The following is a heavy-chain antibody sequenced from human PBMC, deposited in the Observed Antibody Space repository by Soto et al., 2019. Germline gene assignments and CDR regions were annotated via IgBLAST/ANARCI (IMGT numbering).Heavy chain of an antibody. Sequence: GESLKISCAASGFTFSSYGMHWVRQTPGKGLEWVAVIWYDGSYKYYADSVKGRFTISRDSSKNTLYLQMNSLRAEDTAVYYCARDLEYCSSSTCHPNYYYYGMDVWGQGTTVTVSS. V-gene: IGHV3-33*01. CDR1: GFTFSSYG. CDR2: IWYDGSYK. CDR3: ARDLEYCSSSTCHPNYYYYGMDV. J-gene: IGHJ6*02. D-gene: IGHD2-2*01.